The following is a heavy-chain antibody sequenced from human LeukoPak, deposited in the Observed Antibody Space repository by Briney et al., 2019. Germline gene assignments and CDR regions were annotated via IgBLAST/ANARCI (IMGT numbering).Heavy chain of an antibody. CDR2: ISSSGSGGNT. D-gene: IGHD6-19*01. CDR1: GFTYSSYS. Sequence: GGSLRLSCAASGFTYSSYSMNWVRQAPGKGLEWVSGISSSGSGGNTYYADSVKGRFTISRDSSRNTLFLHMNTLRAGDTAIYYCARDNVRQWLVQGYDAFDIWGQGTMVTVSS. CDR3: ARDNVRQWLVQGYDAFDI. V-gene: IGHV3-23*01. J-gene: IGHJ3*02.